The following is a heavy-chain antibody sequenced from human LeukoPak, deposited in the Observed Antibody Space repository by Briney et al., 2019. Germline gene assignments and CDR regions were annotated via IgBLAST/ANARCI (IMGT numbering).Heavy chain of an antibody. CDR1: GGSISSGDYY. CDR3: ARDGHLGGITKPAFDI. Sequence: PSETLSLTCTVSGGSISSGDYYWSWLRQPPGKGLEWIGYIYYSGSTYYNPSLKSRVTISVDTSKNQFSLKLSSVTAADTTVYYCARDGHLGGITKPAFDIWGQGTMVTVSS. J-gene: IGHJ3*02. CDR2: IYYSGST. V-gene: IGHV4-30-4*01. D-gene: IGHD3-16*01.